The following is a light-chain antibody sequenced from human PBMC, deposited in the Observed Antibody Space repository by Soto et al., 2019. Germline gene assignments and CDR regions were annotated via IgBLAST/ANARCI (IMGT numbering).Light chain of an antibody. V-gene: IGKV3-15*01. CDR2: GPS. CDR1: HSVSSRY. Sequence: EFVLTQSPGTLSLSPGERATLPSSASHSVSSRYLAWDQQKPGQAPTLLLYGPSTRATGIPARFSGSGSGTELTLTISSLQSEDSAVYYCQQYVHWTPLTFGQGTKVDIK. J-gene: IGKJ1*01. CDR3: QQYVHWTPLT.